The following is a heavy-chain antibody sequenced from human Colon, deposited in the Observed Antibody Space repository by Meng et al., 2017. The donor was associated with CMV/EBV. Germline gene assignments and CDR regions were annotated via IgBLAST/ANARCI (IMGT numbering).Heavy chain of an antibody. V-gene: IGHV5-51*01. CDR3: ARRLDDSSPDY. CDR2: IYPDDSDT. J-gene: IGHJ4*02. CDR1: GYSFATYW. D-gene: IGHD6-6*01. Sequence: GESLKISCKVSGYSFATYWIGWMRQMPGKGLEWMGIIYPDDSDTRYSPSFQGRVTISADKSISTAYLQWSSLKASDTAMYYCARRLDDSSPDYWGQGTLVTVSS.